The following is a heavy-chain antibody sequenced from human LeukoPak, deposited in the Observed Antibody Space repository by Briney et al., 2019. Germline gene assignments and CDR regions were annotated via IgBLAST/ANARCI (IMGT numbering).Heavy chain of an antibody. V-gene: IGHV1-18*01. J-gene: IGHJ6*03. CDR3: ARTRDFDWLSHYYYYYYMDV. CDR2: ISACNGNT. CDR1: GYTFTSYG. Sequence: ASVKVSCKASGYTFTSYGISWVRQAPGQGLEWMGWISACNGNTNYAQKLQGRVTMTTDTSTSTAYMELRSLRSDDTAVYYCARTRDFDWLSHYYYYYYMDVWGKGTTVTISS. D-gene: IGHD3-9*01.